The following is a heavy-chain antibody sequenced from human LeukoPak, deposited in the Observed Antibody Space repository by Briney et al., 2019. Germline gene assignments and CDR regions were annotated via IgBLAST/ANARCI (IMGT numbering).Heavy chain of an antibody. CDR2: ISAYNGNS. Sequence: ASVKVSCKASGYTFTSYGISWVRQAPGQGLEWMGWISAYNGNSNYAQKFQGRVTMTTDTSTSTAYMELRSPRPDDTAVYYCARDGYSSWSGYWGQGTLVTVSS. V-gene: IGHV1-18*04. CDR1: GYTFTSYG. J-gene: IGHJ4*02. D-gene: IGHD6-19*01. CDR3: ARDGYSSWSGY.